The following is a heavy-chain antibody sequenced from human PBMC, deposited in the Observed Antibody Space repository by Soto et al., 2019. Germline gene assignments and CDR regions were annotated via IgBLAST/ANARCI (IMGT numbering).Heavy chain of an antibody. Sequence: QVQLVESGGGVVQPGRSLRLSCAASGFTFSSYGMHWVRQAPGKGLEWVAVISYDGSNKYYADSVKGRFTISRDNSKNTLYLQMNSLRAEDTAVYYCAKGGIVATRPPDYWGQGTLVTVS. CDR2: ISYDGSNK. J-gene: IGHJ4*02. V-gene: IGHV3-30*18. CDR1: GFTFSSYG. CDR3: AKGGIVATRPPDY. D-gene: IGHD5-12*01.